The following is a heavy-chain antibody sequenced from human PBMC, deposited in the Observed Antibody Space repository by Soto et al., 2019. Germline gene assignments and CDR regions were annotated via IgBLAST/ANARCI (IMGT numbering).Heavy chain of an antibody. D-gene: IGHD5-18*01. CDR2: ISYDGGLQ. V-gene: IGHV3-30*03. Sequence: QAHLVESGGGVVQPGRSLRLSCAASGFTFTRYGMHWVRQAPGTRLEWVAVISYDGGLQHYADSVKGRFTISRDNSKNMVLLQMNSLRAEDTAVYYCVSDRGYGHASVPYSWGQGTLVSVS. CDR1: GFTFTRYG. CDR3: VSDRGYGHASVPYS. J-gene: IGHJ4*02.